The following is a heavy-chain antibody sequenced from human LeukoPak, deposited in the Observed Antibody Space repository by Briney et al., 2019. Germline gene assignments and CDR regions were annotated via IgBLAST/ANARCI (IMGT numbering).Heavy chain of an antibody. Sequence: GSLRLSCAASGFTFSSYSMTWVRQAPGKGLEWVSSFTSRSRSIYYADSVKGRFTISRDNSKNTLYLQMNSLRAEDTAVYYCAREKYCSSTSCQAFDYWGQGTLVTVSS. CDR2: FTSRSRSI. J-gene: IGHJ4*02. D-gene: IGHD2-2*01. CDR3: AREKYCSSTSCQAFDY. V-gene: IGHV3-21*01. CDR1: GFTFSSYS.